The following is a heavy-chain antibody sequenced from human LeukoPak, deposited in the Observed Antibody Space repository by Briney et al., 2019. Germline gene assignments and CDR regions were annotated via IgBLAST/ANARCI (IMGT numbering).Heavy chain of an antibody. J-gene: IGHJ6*03. CDR3: AKGSSTSEKQWGYYMDA. D-gene: IGHD2-2*01. CDR1: GFTFGDYA. Sequence: PGGSLRLSCTASGFTFGDYAMSWVRQAPGKGLEWVGFIRSKACGGTTEYAASVKGRFTISRDDSKSIAYLQMNSLRAEDTAVYYCAKGSSTSEKQWGYYMDAWGKGTTVTISS. CDR2: IRSKACGGTT. V-gene: IGHV3-49*04.